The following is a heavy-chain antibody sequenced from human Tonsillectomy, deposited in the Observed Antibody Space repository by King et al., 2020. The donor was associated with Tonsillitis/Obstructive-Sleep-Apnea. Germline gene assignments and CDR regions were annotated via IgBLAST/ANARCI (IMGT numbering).Heavy chain of an antibody. CDR3: ATDPRPIVVDVLAFDI. CDR1: GFTFSSYA. J-gene: IGHJ3*02. V-gene: IGHV3-23*04. Sequence: VQLVESGGGLVQPGGSLRLSCAASGFTFSSYAMSWVRQAPGKGLEWVSAISGSGGSTYDADSVKGRFTISRDNAKNTLYLQRNSLRAEDTAVYYCATDPRPIVVDVLAFDIWGQGTMVTVSS. CDR2: ISGSGGST. D-gene: IGHD2-2*01.